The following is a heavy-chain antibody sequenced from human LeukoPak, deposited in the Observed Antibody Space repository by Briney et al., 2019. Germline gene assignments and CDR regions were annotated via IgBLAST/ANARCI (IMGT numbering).Heavy chain of an antibody. CDR3: ARAEDQGRYFDWLPGFAP. Sequence: SVTVSCTASGDTVSSYVISWVRQAPGQGLEWMGGVLPIFGTAIYAQKWQGRVTITADESTSTAYMELRSLRSEDTAIYYCARAEDQGRYFDWLPGFAPWGQGTLVIVSS. V-gene: IGHV1-69*01. J-gene: IGHJ5*02. CDR2: VLPIFGTA. D-gene: IGHD3-9*01. CDR1: GDTVSSYV.